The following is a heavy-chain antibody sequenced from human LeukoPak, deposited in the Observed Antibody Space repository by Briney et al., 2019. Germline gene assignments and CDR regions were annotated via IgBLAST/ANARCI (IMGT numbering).Heavy chain of an antibody. D-gene: IGHD2-8*01. CDR3: ARLKDDVTKLDY. CDR2: INQGGSQK. Sequence: GGSLRLSCAASGFTFSTYWMSCVRQAPGKGLEWVANINQGGSQKRYVDSVQGRFTISRDNTKNSLFLQMNSLRAEDTAVYYCARLKDDVTKLDYWGQGTLVTVSS. V-gene: IGHV3-7*01. CDR1: GFTFSTYW. J-gene: IGHJ4*02.